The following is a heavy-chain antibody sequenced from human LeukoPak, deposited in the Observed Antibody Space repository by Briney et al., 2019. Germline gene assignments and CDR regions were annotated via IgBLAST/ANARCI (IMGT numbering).Heavy chain of an antibody. Sequence: ASVKVSCKASGYTFTSYAMHWVRQAPGQRLEWMGWISAGNGNTKYSQKFQGRVTITRDTSASTAYMEVSSLRSEDTAVYYCARAPRGNSGYCSSTSCTDHRYNWFDPWSQGTLVTVSS. CDR1: GYTFTSYA. J-gene: IGHJ5*02. V-gene: IGHV1-3*01. CDR3: ARAPRGNSGYCSSTSCTDHRYNWFDP. D-gene: IGHD2-2*01. CDR2: ISAGNGNT.